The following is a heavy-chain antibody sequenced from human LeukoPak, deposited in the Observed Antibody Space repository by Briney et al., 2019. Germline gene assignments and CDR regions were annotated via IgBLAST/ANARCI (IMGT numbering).Heavy chain of an antibody. CDR1: GGSFSGYY. D-gene: IGHD6-13*01. CDR2: INHSGST. J-gene: IGHJ4*02. V-gene: IGHV4-34*01. Sequence: SETLSLTCAVYGGSFSGYYGSWIRQPPGKGLEWFGEINHSGSTIYNPSLKSRVTISVDTSKNEFSLKLSSVTAADTAVYYCARGWGLRAAAVYYFNYWGQGTLVTVSS. CDR3: ARGWGLRAAAVYYFNY.